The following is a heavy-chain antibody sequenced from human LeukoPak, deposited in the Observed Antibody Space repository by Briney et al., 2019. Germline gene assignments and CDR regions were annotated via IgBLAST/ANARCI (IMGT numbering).Heavy chain of an antibody. CDR2: IYATGST. V-gene: IGHV4-4*09. CDR1: GGSISSYY. D-gene: IGHD3-10*01. Sequence: PSETLSLTCTVSGGSISSYYWSWIRQPPGKGLEWIGYIYATGSTNYNPSLKSRVTISVDTSKNQFSLNLRSGTAADTAVYYCARHGSVRSPLGPWGQGTLVTVSS. J-gene: IGHJ5*02. CDR3: ARHGSVRSPLGP.